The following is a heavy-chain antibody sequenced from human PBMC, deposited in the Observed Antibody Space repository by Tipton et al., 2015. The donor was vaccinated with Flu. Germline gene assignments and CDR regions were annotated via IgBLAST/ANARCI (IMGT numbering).Heavy chain of an antibody. D-gene: IGHD2-21*02. V-gene: IGHV3-15*01. J-gene: IGHJ4*02. CDR2: IKSKSDGGTT. CDR3: TAGNGDHAIY. Sequence: SLRLSCAASGFNVNNAWMNWVRQAPGKGLEWVGRIKSKSDGGTTDLAAPVKDRFTISRDDSKNTLYLQINSLKTEDTAVYYCTAGNGDHAIYWGQGTLVTVSS. CDR1: GFNVNNAW.